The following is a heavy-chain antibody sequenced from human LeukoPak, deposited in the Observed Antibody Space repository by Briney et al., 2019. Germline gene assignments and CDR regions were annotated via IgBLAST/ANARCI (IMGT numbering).Heavy chain of an antibody. Sequence: GGSLRLSCAASGFTFSSYAMSWVRQAPGKGLEWVPAISGSGGSTYYADSVKGRFTISRDNSKNTLYLQMNSLRAEDTAVYYCAKDKQWLGRPTFDYWGQGTLVTVSS. CDR1: GFTFSSYA. CDR2: ISGSGGST. CDR3: AKDKQWLGRPTFDY. V-gene: IGHV3-23*01. D-gene: IGHD6-19*01. J-gene: IGHJ4*02.